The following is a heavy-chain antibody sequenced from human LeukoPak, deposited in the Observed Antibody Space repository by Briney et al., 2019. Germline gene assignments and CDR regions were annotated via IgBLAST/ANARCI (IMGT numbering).Heavy chain of an antibody. CDR3: AREGTSYYFDF. D-gene: IGHD3-10*01. V-gene: IGHV1-69*05. CDR2: IIPIFGTA. Sequence: GASVKVSCKASGGTFSSYAISWVRQAPGQGLEWMGGIIPIFGTANYAQNFQGRVTITTDESTTTAYMELSSLRSEDTAVYYCAREGTSYYFDFWGQGTLVTVSS. CDR1: GGTFSSYA. J-gene: IGHJ4*02.